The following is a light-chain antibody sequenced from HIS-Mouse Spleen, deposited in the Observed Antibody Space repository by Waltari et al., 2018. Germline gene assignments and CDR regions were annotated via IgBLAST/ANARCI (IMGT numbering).Light chain of an antibody. Sequence: QSALTQPASASGSPGQSITISCTGTSSDVGGYNYVSWYQQHPGKAPKLMIYEVSNRPSGVSNRFSGSKSGNTASLTISGLQAEDEADYYCSSYTSSSTAVFGGGTKLTVL. CDR2: EVS. CDR1: SSDVGGYNY. J-gene: IGLJ2*01. CDR3: SSYTSSSTAV. V-gene: IGLV2-14*01.